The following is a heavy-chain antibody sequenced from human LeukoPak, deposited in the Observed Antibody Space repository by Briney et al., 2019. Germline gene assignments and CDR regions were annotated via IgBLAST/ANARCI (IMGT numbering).Heavy chain of an antibody. V-gene: IGHV3-66*01. CDR2: IYSGGST. CDR3: ASRDKGYYYGMDV. D-gene: IGHD5-24*01. Sequence: GGSLRLSCAASGFTVSSNYMSWVRQAPGKGLEWVSLIYSGGSTYYADSVKGRFTISQDNSKNTLYLQMNSLRAEDTAVYYCASRDKGYYYGMDVWGQGTTVTVSS. CDR1: GFTVSSNY. J-gene: IGHJ6*02.